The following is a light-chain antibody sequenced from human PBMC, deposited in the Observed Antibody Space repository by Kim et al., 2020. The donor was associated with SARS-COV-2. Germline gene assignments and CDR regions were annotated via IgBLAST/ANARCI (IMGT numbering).Light chain of an antibody. J-gene: IGLJ3*02. CDR1: SRDVGGYNY. CDR2: DVS. Sequence: GQSINISCTGNSRDVGGYNYVSWDQQHPGKAPKLMIYDVSNRPSGVSNRFSGSKSGNTASLTISGLQAEDEADYYCSSYTSSSTRVFGGGTQLTVL. CDR3: SSYTSSSTRV. V-gene: IGLV2-14*03.